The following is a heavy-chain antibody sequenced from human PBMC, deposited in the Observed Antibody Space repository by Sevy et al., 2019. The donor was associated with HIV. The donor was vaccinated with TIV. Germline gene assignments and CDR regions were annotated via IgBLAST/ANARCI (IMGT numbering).Heavy chain of an antibody. CDR3: GHRFVDFGNLFFNYFDP. V-gene: IGHV2-5*01. CDR1: GFSLSTSGVG. J-gene: IGHJ5*02. D-gene: IGHD2-15*01. Sequence: SGPTLVKPTQTLTLTCTFSGFSLSTSGVGVGWIRQPPGKALEWLAFIYWNDDKQYSPSLKSRLTVTKDTSKNQAVLTMTNVDPVDTATYYCGHRFVDFGNLFFNYFDPWGQGTLVTVSS. CDR2: IYWNDDK.